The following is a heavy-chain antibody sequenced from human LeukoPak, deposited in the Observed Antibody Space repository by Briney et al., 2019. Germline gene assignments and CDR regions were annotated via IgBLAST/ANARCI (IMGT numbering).Heavy chain of an antibody. CDR2: FDPEDGET. J-gene: IGHJ6*03. V-gene: IGHV1-24*01. D-gene: IGHD3-10*01. CDR3: ARGGRYYVDV. Sequence: ASVKVSCKVSGYTLTELSMHWVRQAPGKGLEWMGGFDPEDGETIYAQKFQGRVTMTEDTSTSTAYMELRSLISDDTAVYYCARGGRYYVDVWGRGTTVIVSS. CDR1: GYTLTELS.